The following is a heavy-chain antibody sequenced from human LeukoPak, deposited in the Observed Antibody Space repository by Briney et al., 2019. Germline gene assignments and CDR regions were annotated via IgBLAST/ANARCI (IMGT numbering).Heavy chain of an antibody. V-gene: IGHV3-21*01. J-gene: IGHJ5*02. CDR1: GFTLSSYA. CDR2: ISGNGNA. CDR3: ARAMT. Sequence: GGSLRLSCAASGFTLSSYAMNWVRQAPGKGLEWVSAISGNGNAYYADSVKGRFTISRDNTKNSLYLQMSSLRAEDTAVYYCARAMTWGQGTLVSVSS.